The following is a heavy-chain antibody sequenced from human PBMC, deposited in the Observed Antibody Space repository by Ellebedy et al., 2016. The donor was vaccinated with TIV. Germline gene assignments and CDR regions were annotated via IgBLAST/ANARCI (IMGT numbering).Heavy chain of an antibody. CDR1: GYTFTNYA. J-gene: IGHJ4*02. V-gene: IGHV1-3*01. CDR3: ARDLDY. CDR2: INAGNGNT. Sequence: ASVKVSCKASGYTFTNYAMHWVRQAPGQRLEWMAWINAGNGNTKSSQKLQGRVTLTRDRSTSTVYMELSSLGSEDTAVYYCARDLDYWGQGTLVTVSS.